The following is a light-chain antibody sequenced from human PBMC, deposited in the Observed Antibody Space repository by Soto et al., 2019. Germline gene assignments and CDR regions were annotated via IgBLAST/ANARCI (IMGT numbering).Light chain of an antibody. CDR3: HQYGSSPPYT. Sequence: EIVLTQSPGTLSLSPGERATLSCRASQSVSSSYLAWYQQKPGQAPRPLIFGASSRATGIPDRFSGSGSGTDFTLTISRLEPEDFAVHYCHQYGSSPPYTFGQGTQLEIK. J-gene: IGKJ2*01. CDR1: QSVSSSY. V-gene: IGKV3-20*01. CDR2: GAS.